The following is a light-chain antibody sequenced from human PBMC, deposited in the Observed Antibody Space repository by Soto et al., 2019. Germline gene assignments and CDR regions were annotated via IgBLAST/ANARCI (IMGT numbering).Light chain of an antibody. CDR2: GAS. CDR3: QQYNNWPQT. J-gene: IGKJ1*01. Sequence: EIVMTQSPATLSVSPGERATLSCRASQSVSSNLAWYQQKPGQAPRLLIYGASTRATGIPARFSGSGSGTEFTLTISSLQSEDFAVYSCQQYNNWPQTVGQGTKVDIK. V-gene: IGKV3-15*01. CDR1: QSVSSN.